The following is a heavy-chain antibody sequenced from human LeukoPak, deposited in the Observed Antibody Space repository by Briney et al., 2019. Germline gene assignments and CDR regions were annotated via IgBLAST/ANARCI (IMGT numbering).Heavy chain of an antibody. D-gene: IGHD6-13*01. Sequence: SETLSLTCAVYGGSFSGYYWSWIRQPPGKGLEWIGEINHSGSTNYNPSLKSRVTISVDTSKNQFSLKLSSVTAADTAVYYCAGYSSTWPNYYMDVWGKGTTVTVSS. CDR3: AGYSSTWPNYYMDV. CDR2: INHSGST. J-gene: IGHJ6*03. CDR1: GGSFSGYY. V-gene: IGHV4-34*01.